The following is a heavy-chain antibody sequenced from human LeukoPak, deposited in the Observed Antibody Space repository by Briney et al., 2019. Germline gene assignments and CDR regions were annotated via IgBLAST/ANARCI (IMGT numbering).Heavy chain of an antibody. Sequence: GGSLRLSCAASGFSFSAYGMHWVRQAPGKGLEWVAVIWYDGSNKYYADSVKGRFTISRDNSKNTVYLQMNSLRVEDTAVYCCAYGSGSSAPHYFDYWGQGTLVTVSS. J-gene: IGHJ4*02. CDR2: IWYDGSNK. CDR3: AYGSGSSAPHYFDY. D-gene: IGHD3-10*01. CDR1: GFSFSAYG. V-gene: IGHV3-33*01.